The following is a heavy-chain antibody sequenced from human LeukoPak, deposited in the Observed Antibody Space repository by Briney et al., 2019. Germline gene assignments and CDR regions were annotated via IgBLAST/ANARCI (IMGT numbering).Heavy chain of an antibody. V-gene: IGHV3-73*01. CDR2: IRSKANNYAT. D-gene: IGHD5-12*01. CDR3: TRNVRGYEPFDY. J-gene: IGHJ4*02. Sequence: GESLKISCAASGVTFSGSAMHWVRQASGKGLEWVGRIRSKANNYATAYAASVKGRFTISRDDSKNTAYLQMDSLKTEDTAVYYCTRNVRGYEPFDYWGQGSLVTVSS. CDR1: GVTFSGSA.